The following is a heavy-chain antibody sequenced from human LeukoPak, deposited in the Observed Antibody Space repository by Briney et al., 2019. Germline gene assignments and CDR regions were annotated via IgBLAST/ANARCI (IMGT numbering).Heavy chain of an antibody. J-gene: IGHJ5*02. Sequence: GASVKVSCKASGYTFTGYYMHWVRQAPGQGLEWMGWINPNSGGTNYAQKFQGRVTMTRDTSISTAYMELSRLRSDDTAVYYCASNRQSSTSTAWVRTNNWFDPWGQGTLVTVSS. CDR3: ASNRQSSTSTAWVRTNNWFDP. CDR2: INPNSGGT. D-gene: IGHD2-2*01. V-gene: IGHV1-2*02. CDR1: GYTFTGYY.